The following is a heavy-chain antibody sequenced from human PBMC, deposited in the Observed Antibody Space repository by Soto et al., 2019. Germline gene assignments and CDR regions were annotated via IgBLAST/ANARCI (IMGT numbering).Heavy chain of an antibody. CDR2: ISGKNGNT. Sequence: GASVKVSCKASGYTFISHGITWVRQAPGQGLEWMGWISGKNGNTKYAQKFKGRVTMTTDTSTSTAYMEMRSLGFDDTAVYFCARVSSSIVVVPDYGMDVWAQGTTLTASS. D-gene: IGHD2-2*01. CDR1: GYTFISHG. V-gene: IGHV1-18*04. CDR3: ARVSSSIVVVPDYGMDV. J-gene: IGHJ6*02.